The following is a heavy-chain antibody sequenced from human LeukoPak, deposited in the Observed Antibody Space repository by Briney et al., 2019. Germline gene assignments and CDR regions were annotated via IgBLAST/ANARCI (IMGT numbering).Heavy chain of an antibody. D-gene: IGHD6-19*01. V-gene: IGHV4-39*01. J-gene: IGHJ4*02. Sequence: PSETLSLTCTVSGGSISSSSYYWGWIRQPPGKGLEWIGSIYYSGSTYYNPSLKSRVTISVDTSKNRFSLKVNSVTAADTAVYHRARQWADGSGWTIDYWGQGTLVTVSS. CDR3: ARQWADGSGWTIDY. CDR2: IYYSGST. CDR1: GGSISSSSYY.